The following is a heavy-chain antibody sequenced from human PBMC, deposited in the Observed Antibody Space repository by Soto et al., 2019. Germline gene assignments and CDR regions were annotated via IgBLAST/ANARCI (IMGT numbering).Heavy chain of an antibody. Sequence: QVQLVQSGAEVKKPGSSVKVSCKASGGTFSSYAISWVRQAPGQGLEWMGGIISIFGTANYAQKFQSRVTITAHESTSTAYMELSSLRSEDTAVYYRARDYGGKPGDWYFDLWGRGPLVTVSS. CDR2: IISIFGTA. D-gene: IGHD4-17*01. J-gene: IGHJ2*01. CDR1: GGTFSSYA. CDR3: ARDYGGKPGDWYFDL. V-gene: IGHV1-69*01.